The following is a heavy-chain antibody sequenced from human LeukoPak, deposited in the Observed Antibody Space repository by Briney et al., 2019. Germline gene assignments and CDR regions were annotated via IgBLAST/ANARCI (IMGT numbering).Heavy chain of an antibody. V-gene: IGHV1-3*01. D-gene: IGHD3-10*01. Sequence: GASVKVSCKASGYTFTSYAMHWVRQAPGQRLEWMGWINAGNGNTKYSQKFQGRVTITRDTSASTAYMELSSLRSEDTAVYYCARDRVLWFGAKNDAFDIWGQGTMVTVSS. CDR2: INAGNGNT. CDR3: ARDRVLWFGAKNDAFDI. CDR1: GYTFTSYA. J-gene: IGHJ3*02.